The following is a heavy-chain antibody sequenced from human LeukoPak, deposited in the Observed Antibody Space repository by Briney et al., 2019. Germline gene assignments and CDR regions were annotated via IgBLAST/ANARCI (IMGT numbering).Heavy chain of an antibody. CDR3: ARPYYGRTYYYGLDV. CDR1: GFSFSDYY. V-gene: IGHV3-11*01. D-gene: IGHD3-10*02. CDR2: ISSSASTI. J-gene: IGHJ6*02. Sequence: PGGSLRLSCAASGFSFSDYYMSWIRQAPGKGLEWVSYISSSASTIYYADSVKGRFTISRDNAKDSLYLQMNSLRAEDTAVYYCARPYYGRTYYYGLDVWGQGTTVTVSS.